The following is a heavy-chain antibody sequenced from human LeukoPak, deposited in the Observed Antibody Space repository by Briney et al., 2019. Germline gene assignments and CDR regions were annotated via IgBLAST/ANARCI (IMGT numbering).Heavy chain of an antibody. V-gene: IGHV3-53*01. CDR1: GFTFSSTY. D-gene: IGHD3-10*01. CDR2: LYRDGST. J-gene: IGHJ4*02. CDR3: ARDSGDGDYEPLDY. Sequence: PGGSLRLARAASGFTFSSTYMNWARQAPGRGLEWVSTLYRDGSTYYADSVKGRFTISRDSSTNTLYLQMNNLRVEDTAVYYCARDSGDGDYEPLDYWGQGTQVTVSS.